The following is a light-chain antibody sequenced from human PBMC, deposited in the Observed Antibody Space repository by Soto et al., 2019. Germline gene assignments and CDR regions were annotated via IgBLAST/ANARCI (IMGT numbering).Light chain of an antibody. J-gene: IGLJ3*02. CDR1: SSDVGGYNH. CDR3: CSFAGSRQWV. CDR2: EVT. V-gene: IGLV2-8*01. Sequence: QSALTQPPSASGSPGQSVTISCTGTSSDVGGYNHISWYQQHPGKAPKLLIYEVTERPSGVPDRFSGSKSGNTASLTVSGLQAEDGADYYCCSFAGSRQWVFGGGTKLTVL.